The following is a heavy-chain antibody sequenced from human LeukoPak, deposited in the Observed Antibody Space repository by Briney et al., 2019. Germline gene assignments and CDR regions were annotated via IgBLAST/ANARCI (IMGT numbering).Heavy chain of an antibody. CDR1: GYTFTSYY. J-gene: IGHJ4*02. Sequence: ASVKVSCKASGYTFTSYYMHWVRQAPGQGLEWMGIINPSGGSTSYAQKFQGRVTMTRDTSTSTVYMELSSLRSEDTAVYYCARDPRGYSNGPYYFDYWGQGTLVTVSS. V-gene: IGHV1-46*01. CDR2: INPSGGST. CDR3: ARDPRGYSNGPYYFDY. D-gene: IGHD5-18*01.